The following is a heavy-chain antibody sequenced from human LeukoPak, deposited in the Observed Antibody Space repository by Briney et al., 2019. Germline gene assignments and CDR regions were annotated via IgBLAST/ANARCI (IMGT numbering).Heavy chain of an antibody. J-gene: IGHJ3*02. CDR1: GFTVSSNY. Sequence: PGGYLRLSCAASGFTVSSNYMSWVRQAPGEGLEWVSVIYSGGSTYYADSVKGRFTISRDNAKNSLYLQMNSLRAEDTAVYYCAREGVVVTWGAFDIWGQGTMVTVSS. CDR2: IYSGGST. CDR3: AREGVVVTWGAFDI. V-gene: IGHV3-66*01. D-gene: IGHD2-21*02.